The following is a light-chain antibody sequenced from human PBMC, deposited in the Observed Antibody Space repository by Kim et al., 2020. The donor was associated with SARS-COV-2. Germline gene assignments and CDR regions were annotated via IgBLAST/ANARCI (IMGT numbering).Light chain of an antibody. J-gene: IGKJ4*01. CDR1: QSVSSSN. CDR3: QQYGSTPLT. CDR2: DAS. V-gene: IGKV3-20*01. Sequence: SPGERATSSCRASQSVSSSNLAWYQQKPGQPPRLLMYDASSRATGIPDRFSGSGSGTDFTLTISRLEPEDFAVYYCQQYGSTPLTFGGGTKVDIK.